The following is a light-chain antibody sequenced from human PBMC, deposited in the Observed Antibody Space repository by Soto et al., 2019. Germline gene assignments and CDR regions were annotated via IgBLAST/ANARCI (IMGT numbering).Light chain of an antibody. CDR2: DVS. V-gene: IGLV2-14*01. J-gene: IGLJ1*01. CDR3: SSYTSGILYV. Sequence: QSVLTQPSSVSGSPGQSITISCTGTSSDVGGYNYVSWYQQHPGKAPKLMIYDVSNRPSGVSNRFSGSKSGNTASLTISGLQAEDEADYYCSSYTSGILYVFGTGTKVTVL. CDR1: SSDVGGYNY.